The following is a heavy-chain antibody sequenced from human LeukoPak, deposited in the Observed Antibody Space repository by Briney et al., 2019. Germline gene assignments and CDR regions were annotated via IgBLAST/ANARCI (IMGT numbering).Heavy chain of an antibody. D-gene: IGHD3-22*01. CDR3: ARDPNYYDSSGPPDY. CDR1: GYTFTCYY. Sequence: ASVKVSCKASGYTFTCYYMHWVRQAPGQGLEWMGWINPNSGGTNYAQKIQGRVTMNRDTYIRTAYMELSKMRYDDTAVYYCARDPNYYDSSGPPDYWGQGTLVTVSS. CDR2: INPNSGGT. V-gene: IGHV1-2*02. J-gene: IGHJ4*02.